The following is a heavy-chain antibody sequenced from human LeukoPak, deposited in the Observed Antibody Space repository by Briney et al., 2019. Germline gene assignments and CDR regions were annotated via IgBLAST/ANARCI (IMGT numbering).Heavy chain of an antibody. Sequence: ASVKVSCKASGYTFTGYYMHWVRQAPGQGPEWMGWINPNSGGTNYAQKFQGRVTMTRDTSISTAYMELSRLRSDDTAVYYCARVGEYIAVAGTGDWFDPWGQGTLVTVSS. CDR1: GYTFTGYY. CDR2: INPNSGGT. D-gene: IGHD6-19*01. V-gene: IGHV1-2*02. J-gene: IGHJ5*02. CDR3: ARVGEYIAVAGTGDWFDP.